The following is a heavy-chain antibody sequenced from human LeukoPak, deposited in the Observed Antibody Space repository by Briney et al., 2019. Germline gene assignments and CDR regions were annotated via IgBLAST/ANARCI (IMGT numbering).Heavy chain of an antibody. J-gene: IGHJ4*02. Sequence: SETLSLTCAVYGGSFSGYYWSWIRQPPGKGLEWIGEINHSGSTNYNPSLKSRVTISVDTSKKQFSLKLSSVTAADTAVYYCVTYYFDSSGPKKNYWGQGTLVTVSS. D-gene: IGHD3-22*01. CDR3: VTYYFDSSGPKKNY. CDR1: GGSFSGYY. V-gene: IGHV4-34*01. CDR2: INHSGST.